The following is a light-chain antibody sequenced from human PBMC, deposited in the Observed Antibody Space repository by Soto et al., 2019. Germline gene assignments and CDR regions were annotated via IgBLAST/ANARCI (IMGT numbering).Light chain of an antibody. V-gene: IGKV1-5*03. CDR2: KAS. CDR1: QSISSW. Sequence: DIQMTQSPSTLSASVGARVTITCRASQSISSWLAWYQQKPGKAPKLLIYKASSLESGVPSRFSGSGSGTECTLTISSLQPDDFTTYYCQQYNSYQITLGQGTRLEIK. J-gene: IGKJ5*01. CDR3: QQYNSYQIT.